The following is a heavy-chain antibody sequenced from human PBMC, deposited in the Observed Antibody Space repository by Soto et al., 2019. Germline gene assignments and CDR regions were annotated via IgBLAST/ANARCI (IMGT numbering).Heavy chain of an antibody. CDR2: SRNKASGYTK. V-gene: IGHV3-72*01. CDR1: GFTFSDHY. J-gene: IGHJ3*02. Sequence: EVQLVESGGGLVQPGGSLRLSCAASGFTFSDHYMDWVRQAPGKGLEWIARSRNKASGYTKVYASSVRGKFNISRDDSRSSLYLQMNSRNTVDTAVYYCARGFHSFDIWAEGQWSPSLQ. CDR3: ARGFHSFDI.